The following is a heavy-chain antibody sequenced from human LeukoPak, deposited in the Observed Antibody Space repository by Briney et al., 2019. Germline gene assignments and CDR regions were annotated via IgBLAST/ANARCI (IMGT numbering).Heavy chain of an antibody. CDR3: AGISYYYDSSGYFYYFDY. Sequence: SGTLSLTCAVSGGSISSSNWWSWVRQPPGKGLEWIGEIYHSGSTNYNPSLKSRVTISVDKSKNQFSLKLSSVTAADTAVYYCAGISYYYDSSGYFYYFDYWGQGTLVTVSS. J-gene: IGHJ4*02. CDR2: IYHSGST. V-gene: IGHV4-4*02. CDR1: GGSISSSNW. D-gene: IGHD3-22*01.